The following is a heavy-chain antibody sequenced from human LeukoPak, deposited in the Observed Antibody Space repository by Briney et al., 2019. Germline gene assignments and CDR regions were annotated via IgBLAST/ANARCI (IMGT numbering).Heavy chain of an antibody. CDR2: ISSSSSYI. V-gene: IGHV3-21*01. D-gene: IGHD4-17*01. Sequence: SGGSLRLSCAASGFTFSNYSMNWVRQAPGKGLEWVSSISSSSSYIYYADSVQGRFTISRDNAKNSLYLQMNSLRAEDTAVYYCAKDPFDDYDVYFDYWGQGTLVTVSS. J-gene: IGHJ4*02. CDR3: AKDPFDDYDVYFDY. CDR1: GFTFSNYS.